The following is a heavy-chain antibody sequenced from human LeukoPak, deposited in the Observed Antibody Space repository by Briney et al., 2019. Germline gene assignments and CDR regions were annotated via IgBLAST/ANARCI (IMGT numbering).Heavy chain of an antibody. CDR3: VRGSYCSTSSCHSGADY. V-gene: IGHV4-61*05. Sequence: SETLSLTCTVSGGSISSSSYYWGWIRQPPGKGLEWIGYIYYSGSTNYNPSLKSRVTISVDTSKNQFSLKLSSVTAADTAVYYCVRGSYCSTSSCHSGADYWGQGTLVTVSS. J-gene: IGHJ4*02. CDR1: GGSISSSSYY. D-gene: IGHD2-15*01. CDR2: IYYSGST.